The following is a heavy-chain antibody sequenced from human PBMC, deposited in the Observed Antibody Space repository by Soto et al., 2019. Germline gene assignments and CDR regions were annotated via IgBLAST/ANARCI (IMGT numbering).Heavy chain of an antibody. CDR2: ISYEGSRI. D-gene: IGHD2-15*01. J-gene: IGHJ4*02. V-gene: IGHV3-30*18. CDR1: GFSFRNYG. Sequence: GGSLRLSCAASGFSFRNYGMHWVRQAPGKGLEWVAVISYEGSRISYAASVKGRFTISRDNSKNAVFLQMNRLTPDDTAVYSCAKDDGGGNFFLYFDLWGQGPLVTVSS. CDR3: AKDDGGGNFFLYFDL.